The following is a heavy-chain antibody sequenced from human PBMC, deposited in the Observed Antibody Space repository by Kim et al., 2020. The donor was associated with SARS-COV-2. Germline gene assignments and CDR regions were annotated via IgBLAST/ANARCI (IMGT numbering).Heavy chain of an antibody. CDR3: ARPPSYGSATYYNFRIDY. J-gene: IGHJ4*02. Sequence: ASVKVSCKASGYTFNAMHWVRQAPGQSLEWMGWINAGNGNTKYSQKFQGRVTITRDTSASTAYMELRSLRSEDTAVYYCARPPSYGSATYYNFRIDYWGQGTLVSVSS. CDR1: GYTFNA. CDR2: INAGNGNT. V-gene: IGHV1-3*01. D-gene: IGHD3-10*01.